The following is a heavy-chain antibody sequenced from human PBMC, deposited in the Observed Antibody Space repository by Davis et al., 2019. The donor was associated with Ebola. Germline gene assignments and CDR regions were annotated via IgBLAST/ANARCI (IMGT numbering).Heavy chain of an antibody. V-gene: IGHV3-7*03. CDR2: IRQDGGET. CDR1: GFSFENSW. Sequence: PGGSLRLSCVVSGFSFENSWMTWVRQAPGKGLEWVANIRQDGGETYYLDSVRGRFTISRDNAKNSLFLQMNSLRPEDTAVYYCAKDGVAAASDYWGQGTLVTVSS. D-gene: IGHD2-2*01. J-gene: IGHJ4*02. CDR3: AKDGVAAASDY.